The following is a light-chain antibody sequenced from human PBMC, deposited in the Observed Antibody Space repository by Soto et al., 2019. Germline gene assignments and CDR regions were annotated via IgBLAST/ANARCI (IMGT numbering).Light chain of an antibody. V-gene: IGKV1-39*01. CDR2: GIS. Sequence: DIQMTQSPSSLSASVGDRVTITCRASQTIGNYLNWYHQKPGKPPKLLIYGISTLPSGVPSRFSGSGSGTDFTLTISSLQPDDFATYYCQQSFSTPYTFGQGTELEI. CDR1: QTIGNY. J-gene: IGKJ2*01. CDR3: QQSFSTPYT.